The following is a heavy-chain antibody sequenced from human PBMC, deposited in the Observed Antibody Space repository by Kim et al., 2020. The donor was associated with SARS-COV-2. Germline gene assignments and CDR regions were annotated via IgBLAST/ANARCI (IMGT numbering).Heavy chain of an antibody. J-gene: IGHJ3*02. CDR1: GYSIISGYY. CDR3: ATGLVEVVPAATDDAFDI. CDR2: IYHSGST. D-gene: IGHD2-2*01. Sequence: SETLSLTCTVSGYSIISGYYWGWIRQPPGKGLEWIGSIYHSGSTYYNPSLKSRVTISVDTSKNQFSLKLSSVTAADTAVYYCATGLVEVVPAATDDAFDIWGQGSMVTVSS. V-gene: IGHV4-38-2*02.